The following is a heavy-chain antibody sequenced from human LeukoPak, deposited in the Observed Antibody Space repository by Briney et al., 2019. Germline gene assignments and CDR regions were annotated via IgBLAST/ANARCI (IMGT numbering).Heavy chain of an antibody. CDR2: ISSSSSTI. Sequence: AGGSLRLSCAASGFTFSSYSMNWVRQAPGKGLEWVSYISSSSSTIYYADSVKGRFTISRDNAKNSLYLQMNSLRAEDTAVYYCATAAVDTMIVVVTGAFDIWGQGTMVTVSS. V-gene: IGHV3-48*01. D-gene: IGHD3-22*01. J-gene: IGHJ3*02. CDR3: ATAAVDTMIVVVTGAFDI. CDR1: GFTFSSYS.